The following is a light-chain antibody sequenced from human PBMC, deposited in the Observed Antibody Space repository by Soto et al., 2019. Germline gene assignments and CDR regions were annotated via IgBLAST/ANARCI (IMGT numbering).Light chain of an antibody. V-gene: IGLV2-11*01. Sequence: QSALTQPRSVSGSPGQSVTISCTGTSSDVGGYNYVSWYQQHPGKAPKLMIYDVSKRPSGVPDRFSGSKSDNTVSLTISGLQAEDEADYYCCSYAGSYTLYVFGTGTKVTVL. CDR1: SSDVGGYNY. CDR2: DVS. J-gene: IGLJ1*01. CDR3: CSYAGSYTLYV.